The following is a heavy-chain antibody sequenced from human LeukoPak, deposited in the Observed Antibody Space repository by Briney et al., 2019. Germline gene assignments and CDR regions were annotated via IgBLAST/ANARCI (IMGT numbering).Heavy chain of an antibody. Sequence: GGSLRLSCTASGFTFGDYAMSWVRQAPGKGLEWVAVISYDGSNKFYADSVRGRFTFSRDNSKNTLYLQMNSLRAEETAVYYCARGTVTSRTWYFDLWGRGTLVTVSS. CDR3: ARGTVTSRTWYFDL. J-gene: IGHJ2*01. V-gene: IGHV3-30*04. CDR2: ISYDGSNK. D-gene: IGHD4-17*01. CDR1: GFTFGDYA.